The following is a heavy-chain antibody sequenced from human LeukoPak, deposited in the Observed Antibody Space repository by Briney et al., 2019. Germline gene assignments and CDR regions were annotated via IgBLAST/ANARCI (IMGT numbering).Heavy chain of an antibody. Sequence: SETLSLTCAVSGYSISSGYYWGWIRQPPGKGLEWIGSIYHTGSTYYNPSLKSRVTISVDTSKNQFSLKLSSVTAADTAVYYCARHHAFWSGCSRALDAFDIWGQGTMVTVSS. D-gene: IGHD3-3*01. V-gene: IGHV4-38-2*01. CDR2: IYHTGST. CDR1: GYSISSGYY. J-gene: IGHJ3*02. CDR3: ARHHAFWSGCSRALDAFDI.